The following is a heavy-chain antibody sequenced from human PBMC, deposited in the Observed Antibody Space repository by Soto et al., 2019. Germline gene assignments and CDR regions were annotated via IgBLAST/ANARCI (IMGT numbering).Heavy chain of an antibody. J-gene: IGHJ5*02. CDR1: GYTFTSYA. V-gene: IGHV1-3*01. CDR3: ARNGNQLRFLEWLPNWFDP. D-gene: IGHD3-3*01. Sequence: ASVKVSCKASGYTFTSYAMHWVRQAPGQRLEWMGWINAGNGNTKYSQKFQGRVTITRDTSASTAYMELSSLRSEDTAVYYCARNGNQLRFLEWLPNWFDPWGQGTLVTVSS. CDR2: INAGNGNT.